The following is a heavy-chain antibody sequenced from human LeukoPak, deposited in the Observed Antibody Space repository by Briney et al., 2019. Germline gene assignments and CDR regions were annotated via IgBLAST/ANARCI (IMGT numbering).Heavy chain of an antibody. CDR2: IIPILGIA. V-gene: IGHV1-69*04. CDR1: GGTFSSYA. CDR3: ALCLGMVRGVIRGYWFDP. J-gene: IGHJ5*02. D-gene: IGHD3-10*01. Sequence: ASVKVSCKASGGTFSSYAISWVRQAPGQGLEWMGRIIPILGIANYAQKFQGRVTITADKSTSTAYMELSSLRSEDTAVYYCALCLGMVRGVIRGYWFDPWGQGTLVTVSS.